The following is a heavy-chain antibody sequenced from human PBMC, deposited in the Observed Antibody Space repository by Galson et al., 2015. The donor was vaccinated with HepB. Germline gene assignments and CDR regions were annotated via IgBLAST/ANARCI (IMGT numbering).Heavy chain of an antibody. CDR3: ARDSSLRRYFDY. J-gene: IGHJ4*02. D-gene: IGHD2/OR15-2a*01. CDR2: IYYSGST. V-gene: IGHV4-59*01. CDR1: GGSISSYY. Sequence: TLSLTCTVSGGSISSYYWSWIRQPPGKGLEWIGYIYYSGSTNYNPSLKSRVTISVDTSKNQFSLKLSSVTAADTAVYYCARDSSLRRYFDYWGQGTLVTVSS.